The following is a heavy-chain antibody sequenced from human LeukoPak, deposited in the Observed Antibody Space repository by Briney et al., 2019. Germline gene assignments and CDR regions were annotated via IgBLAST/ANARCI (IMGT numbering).Heavy chain of an antibody. D-gene: IGHD3-22*01. CDR3: ARAYVVSRPLWGRSRRRSGYYGY. Sequence: GASVKVSCKASGYTFTSYDINWGRQATGQGLEWMGWMNPNSVNTGYAQKLQGRVTMPRNTTTSTAYMELSSLRSEDTAVYYCARAYVVSRPLWGRSRRRSGYYGYWGQGTLVTVSS. CDR1: GYTFTSYD. CDR2: MNPNSVNT. V-gene: IGHV1-8*01. J-gene: IGHJ4*02.